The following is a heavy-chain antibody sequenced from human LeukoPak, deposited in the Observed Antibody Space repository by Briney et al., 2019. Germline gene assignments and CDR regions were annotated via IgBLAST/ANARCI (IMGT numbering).Heavy chain of an antibody. CDR1: GFSVTTYA. CDR3: ARDGDTAIRGVNFDY. J-gene: IGHJ4*02. D-gene: IGHD3-10*01. CDR2: MSYGGRDK. V-gene: IGHV3-30*15. Sequence: GGSLRLSCVASGFSVTTYAIHWVRQAPGKGLEWVAVMSYGGRDKYYADSVKGRFTISRDNSKNTLFLAMSSLRPEDTAIYYCARDGDTAIRGVNFDYWGQGTLVTVSS.